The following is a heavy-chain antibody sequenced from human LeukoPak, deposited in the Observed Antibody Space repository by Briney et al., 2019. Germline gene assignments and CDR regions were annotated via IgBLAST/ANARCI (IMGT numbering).Heavy chain of an antibody. V-gene: IGHV4-39*01. D-gene: IGHD3-22*01. J-gene: IGHJ4*02. CDR2: IYYSGST. CDR3: ASPYYYDSSGYYLFDY. Sequence: WFRQPPGKGLEWIGSIYYSGSTYYNPSLKSRVTISVDTSKNQFSLKLSSVTAADTAVYYCASPYYYDSSGYYLFDYWGQGTLVTVSS.